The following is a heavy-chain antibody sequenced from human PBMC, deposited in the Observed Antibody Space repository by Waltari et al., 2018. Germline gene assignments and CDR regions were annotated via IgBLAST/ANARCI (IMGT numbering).Heavy chain of an antibody. CDR2: IKKDGSAT. CDR3: ARIGSWPPWLDY. Sequence: EVQLVESGGGLVQPGGSLRLSGGASGLTFSNYWMSWVRQAPGKGLEWVANIKKDGSATYYVDSVRGRFSISRDNAKNSLSLQMNSLRAEDTAVYYCARIGSWPPWLDYWGQGILVTVSS. D-gene: IGHD6-13*01. J-gene: IGHJ4*02. CDR1: GLTFSNYW. V-gene: IGHV3-7*01.